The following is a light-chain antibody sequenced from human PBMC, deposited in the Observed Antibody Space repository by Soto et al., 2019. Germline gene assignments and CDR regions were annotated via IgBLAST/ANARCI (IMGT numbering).Light chain of an antibody. CDR3: QQYNNWPPGLYT. J-gene: IGKJ2*01. Sequence: EVVMTQSPATLSVSPGERATLSCRASQSVSSNLAWYQQKPGQAPRLLIYGASTRATGIPARFSGSGSGTEFTLTISSRQSEDFAVYYCQQYNNWPPGLYTFGQGTKLEIK. CDR1: QSVSSN. CDR2: GAS. V-gene: IGKV3-15*01.